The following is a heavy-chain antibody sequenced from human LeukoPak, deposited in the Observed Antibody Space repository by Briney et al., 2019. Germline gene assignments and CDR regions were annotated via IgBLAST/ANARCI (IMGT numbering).Heavy chain of an antibody. CDR1: GSTFSSYS. V-gene: IGHV3-21*01. Sequence: PGGSLRLSCAASGSTFSSYSMNWVRQAPGKGLEWVSSISSSSSYIYYADSVKGRFTISRDNAKNSLYLQMDSLRAEDTAVYYCASGVRYSGSYIDYWGQGTLVTVSS. J-gene: IGHJ4*01. CDR2: ISSSSSYI. CDR3: ASGVRYSGSYIDY. D-gene: IGHD1-26*01.